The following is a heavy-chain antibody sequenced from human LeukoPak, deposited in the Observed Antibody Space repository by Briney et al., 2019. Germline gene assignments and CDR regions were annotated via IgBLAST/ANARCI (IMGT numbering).Heavy chain of an antibody. CDR2: IWYDGSNK. Sequence: GRSLRLSCAASGFTFSSYGMHWVRQAPGKGLEWVAVIWYDGSNKYYADSVKGRFTISRDNSKNTLYLQMNSLRAEDTAVYYCARGAPQNRYSGSHLGYFDYWGQGTLVTVSS. CDR1: GFTFSSYG. J-gene: IGHJ4*02. V-gene: IGHV3-33*01. D-gene: IGHD1-26*01. CDR3: ARGAPQNRYSGSHLGYFDY.